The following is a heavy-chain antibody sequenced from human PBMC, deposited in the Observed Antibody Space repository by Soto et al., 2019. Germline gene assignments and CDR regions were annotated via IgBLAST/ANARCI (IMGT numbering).Heavy chain of an antibody. CDR3: VRDHPTPGLYFDY. J-gene: IGHJ4*02. CDR1: GGSISSGGYS. Sequence: SETLSLTCAVSGGSISSGGYSWSWIRQPPGKGLEWIGYIYHSGSTYYNPSLKSRVTISVDRSKNQFSLKLSSVTAADTAVYYCVRDHPTPGLYFDYWGQGTLVTVSS. V-gene: IGHV4-30-2*01. CDR2: IYHSGST. D-gene: IGHD2-8*02.